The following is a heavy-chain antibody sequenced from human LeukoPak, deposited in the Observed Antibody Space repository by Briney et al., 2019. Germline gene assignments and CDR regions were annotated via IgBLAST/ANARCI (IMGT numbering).Heavy chain of an antibody. CDR2: INHSGST. CDR3: ARESSGTLRDAFDI. J-gene: IGHJ3*02. CDR1: GGSFSGYY. Sequence: PSETLSLTCAVYGGSFSGYYWSWIRQPPGKGLEWIGEINHSGSTNYNPSLKSRVTMSVDTSKNQFSLKLSSVTAADTAVYYCARESSGTLRDAFDIWGQGTMVTVSS. D-gene: IGHD1-26*01. V-gene: IGHV4-34*01.